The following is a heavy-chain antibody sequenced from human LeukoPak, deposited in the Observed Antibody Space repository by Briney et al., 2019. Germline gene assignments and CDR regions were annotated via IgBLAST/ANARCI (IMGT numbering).Heavy chain of an antibody. CDR3: ARGSSLMVYAIPGYYYGMDV. J-gene: IGHJ6*02. Sequence: SETLSLTCAVYGGSFSGYYWSWIRQPPGKGLEWIGEINHSGSTNYNPSLKSRVTISVDTSKNQFSLKLSSVTAADTAVYYCARGSSLMVYAIPGYYYGMDVWGQGTTVTVSS. V-gene: IGHV4-34*01. D-gene: IGHD2-8*01. CDR2: INHSGST. CDR1: GGSFSGYY.